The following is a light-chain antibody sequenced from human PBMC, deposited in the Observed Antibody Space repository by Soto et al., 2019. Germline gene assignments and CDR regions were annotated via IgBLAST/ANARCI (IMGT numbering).Light chain of an antibody. CDR3: QKCNNGAA. CDR1: QSISTN. V-gene: IGKV3-15*01. CDR2: DAS. Sequence: EIVMTQSPATLSVSPGERATLSCRASQSISTNLVWYQQKPGQAPRLLIYDASNRATGVPARFSGRGSGTEFTLTISSLQSDDFAVYYCQKCNNGAAFGQVTKLEIK. J-gene: IGKJ2*01.